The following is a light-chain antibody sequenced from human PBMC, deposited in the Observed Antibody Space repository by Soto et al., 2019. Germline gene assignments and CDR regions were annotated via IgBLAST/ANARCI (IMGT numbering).Light chain of an antibody. CDR3: QQYDNYFRT. V-gene: IGKV1-5*01. Sequence: DIQLTQSPSTLSASVGDRVTITCRASQSISSWLAWYQQKPGEAPKLLIYDASSLERGVPSRFSGSGSGTEFTLTISSLQPDDFASYYCQQYDNYFRTFGQGTKVELK. CDR1: QSISSW. CDR2: DAS. J-gene: IGKJ1*01.